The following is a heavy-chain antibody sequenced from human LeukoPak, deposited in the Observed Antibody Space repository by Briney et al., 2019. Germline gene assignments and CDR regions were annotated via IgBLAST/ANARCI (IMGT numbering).Heavy chain of an antibody. Sequence: PSETLSLTCTVSGGSISSSSYYWGWIRQPPGKGLEWIGSIYYSGSTYYNPSPKSRVTISVDTSKNQFSLKLSSVTAADTAVYYCAGGATLGVRFRWFDPWGQGTLVTVSS. D-gene: IGHD1-26*01. CDR1: GGSISSSSYY. V-gene: IGHV4-39*07. J-gene: IGHJ5*02. CDR2: IYYSGST. CDR3: AGGATLGVRFRWFDP.